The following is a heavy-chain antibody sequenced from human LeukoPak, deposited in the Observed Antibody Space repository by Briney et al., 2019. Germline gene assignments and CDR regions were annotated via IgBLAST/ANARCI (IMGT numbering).Heavy chain of an antibody. Sequence: GGSLRLSCAASGFTFDDYGMSWVRQAPGKGLEWVSGINWNGGSTGYADSVKGRFTISRDNARNSLYLQMNSLRAEDTALYHCARDMGRNYYYGMDVWGQGTTVTVPS. CDR2: INWNGGST. D-gene: IGHD3-16*01. CDR3: ARDMGRNYYYGMDV. J-gene: IGHJ6*02. CDR1: GFTFDDYG. V-gene: IGHV3-20*01.